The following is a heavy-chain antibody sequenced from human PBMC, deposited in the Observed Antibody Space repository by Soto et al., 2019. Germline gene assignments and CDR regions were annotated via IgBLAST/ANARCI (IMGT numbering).Heavy chain of an antibody. V-gene: IGHV1-24*01. J-gene: IGHJ6*02. CDR2: FDPEDGET. CDR1: GYTLTELS. CDR3: ATVALQYSSSAPSVFYYYYYGMDG. Sequence: ASVKVSCKVSGYTLTELSMHWVRQAPGKGLEWMGGFDPEDGETIYAQKFQGRVTMTEDTSTDTAYMELSSLRSEDTAVYYCATVALQYSSSAPSVFYYYYYGMDGWGQGTTVTVSS. D-gene: IGHD6-6*01.